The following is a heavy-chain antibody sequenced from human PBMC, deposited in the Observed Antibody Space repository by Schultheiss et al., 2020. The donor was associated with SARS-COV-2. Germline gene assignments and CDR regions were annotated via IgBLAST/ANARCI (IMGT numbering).Heavy chain of an antibody. Sequence: SVKVSCKASGGTFSSYAISWVRQAPGQGLEWMGGIIPIFGTANYAQKFQGRVTITRDTSASTAYMELSSLRSEDTAVYYCARLERTYDFWPYYYYGMDVWGQGTTVTVSS. CDR3: ARLERTYDFWPYYYYGMDV. J-gene: IGHJ6*02. V-gene: IGHV1-69*05. D-gene: IGHD3-3*01. CDR1: GGTFSSYA. CDR2: IIPIFGTA.